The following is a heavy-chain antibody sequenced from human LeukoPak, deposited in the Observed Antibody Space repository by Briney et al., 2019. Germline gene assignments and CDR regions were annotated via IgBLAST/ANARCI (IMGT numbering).Heavy chain of an antibody. CDR3: ARVGTGTADY. J-gene: IGHJ4*02. CDR1: GFTFSSYA. CDR2: ISYDGSNK. Sequence: GGSLRLSCAAYGFTFSSYAMHLARQAPGKGLEWVAVISYDGSNKYYADSVKGRFTISRDNSKNTLYLQMNSLRAEDTAVYYCARVGTGTADYWGQGTLVTVSS. D-gene: IGHD1-1*01. V-gene: IGHV3-30-3*01.